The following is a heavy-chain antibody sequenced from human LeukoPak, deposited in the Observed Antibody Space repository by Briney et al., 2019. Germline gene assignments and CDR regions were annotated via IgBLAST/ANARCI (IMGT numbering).Heavy chain of an antibody. V-gene: IGHV3-30*18. D-gene: IGHD3-22*01. CDR1: GFTVSSNY. CDR3: AKDRITMIVAGYFDY. CDR2: ISYDGSNK. Sequence: GGSLRLSCAASGFTVSSNYMSWVRQAPGKGLEWVAVISYDGSNKYYADSVKGRFTISRDNSKNTLYLQMNSLRAEDTAVYYCAKDRITMIVAGYFDYWGQGTLVTVSS. J-gene: IGHJ4*02.